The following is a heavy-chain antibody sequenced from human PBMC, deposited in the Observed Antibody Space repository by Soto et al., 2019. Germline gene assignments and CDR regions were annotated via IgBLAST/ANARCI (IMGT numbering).Heavy chain of an antibody. CDR2: IYYSGST. Sequence: TLSLTCTVSGGSISSGGYYWIWIRQHPGKGLEWIGYIYYSGSTYYNPSLKSRVTISVDTSKNQFSLKLSSVTAADTAVYYCARDQIAARYYYGMDVWGQGTTVTVSS. CDR3: ARDQIAARYYYGMDV. CDR1: GGSISSGGYY. J-gene: IGHJ6*02. V-gene: IGHV4-31*03. D-gene: IGHD6-6*01.